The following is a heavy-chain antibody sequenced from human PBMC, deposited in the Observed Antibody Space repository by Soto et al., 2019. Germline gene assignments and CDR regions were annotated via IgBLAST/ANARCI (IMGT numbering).Heavy chain of an antibody. CDR1: GGSISSYY. J-gene: IGHJ4*02. D-gene: IGHD3-16*01. CDR3: ARDLYYDYVWGSSSYYFDY. V-gene: IGHV4-4*07. Sequence: QVQLQESGPGLVKPSETLSLTCTVSGGSISSYYWSWIRQPAGKGLEWIGRIYTSGSTNYNPSLKSRFTMSVDTSKNQFSLKLSSVTAADTAVYYCARDLYYDYVWGSSSYYFDYWGQGTLVTVSS. CDR2: IYTSGST.